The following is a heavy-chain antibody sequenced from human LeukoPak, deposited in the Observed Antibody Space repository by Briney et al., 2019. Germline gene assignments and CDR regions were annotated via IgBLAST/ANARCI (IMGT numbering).Heavy chain of an antibody. CDR3: ARVYSSGWSSNYYFDY. J-gene: IGHJ4*02. V-gene: IGHV4-59*01. D-gene: IGHD6-19*01. Sequence: SETLSLTCAVSGGSISSYYWSWIRQPPGEGLEWIGYIYYSGSTNYNPSLKSRVTISVDTSKNQFSLKLSSVTAADTAVYYCARVYSSGWSSNYYFDYWGQGTLVTVSS. CDR2: IYYSGST. CDR1: GGSISSYY.